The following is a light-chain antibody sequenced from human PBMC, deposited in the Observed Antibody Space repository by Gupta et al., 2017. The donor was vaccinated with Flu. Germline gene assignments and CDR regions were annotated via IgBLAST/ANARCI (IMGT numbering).Light chain of an antibody. V-gene: IGLV1-47*02. CDR3: ATWDDSLSGVV. CDR2: SNN. Sequence: QSVLTQPPSASGTPGQRVTISCSGSSSNIGGNYVYWYQQLPGTAPKLLIYSNNQRPSGVPDRFSGSKSGTSASLAISGLRSEDEAEYYCATWDDSLSGVVFGGGTKLTVL. CDR1: SSNIGGNY. J-gene: IGLJ3*02.